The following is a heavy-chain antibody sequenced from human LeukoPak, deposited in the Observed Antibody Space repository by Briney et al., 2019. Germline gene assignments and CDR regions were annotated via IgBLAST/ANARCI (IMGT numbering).Heavy chain of an antibody. CDR2: ISGSGGST. CDR1: GFTFSSYG. D-gene: IGHD3-9*01. Sequence: GGSLRLSCAAAGFTFSSYGMSWVRQAPGKGLEWVSAISGSGGSTYYADSVKGRFTISRDNSKNTLYLQMNSLRAEDTAVYYCAKDRGAGRYDILTGLYDYWGQGTLVTVSS. CDR3: AKDRGAGRYDILTGLYDY. V-gene: IGHV3-23*01. J-gene: IGHJ4*02.